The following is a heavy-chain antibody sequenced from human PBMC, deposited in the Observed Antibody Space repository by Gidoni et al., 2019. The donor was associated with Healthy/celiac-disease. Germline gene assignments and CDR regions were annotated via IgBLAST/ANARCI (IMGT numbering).Heavy chain of an antibody. D-gene: IGHD4-17*01. J-gene: IGHJ5*02. CDR1: GYTFTSYA. Sequence: QVQLVQSGAEEKKPGASVKVSCKASGYTFTSYAMHWVRQAPGQRLEWMGWINAGNGNTKYSQKFQGRVTITRDTSASTAYMELSSLRSEDTAVYYCARDQDYGENWFDPWGQGTLVTVSS. CDR3: ARDQDYGENWFDP. V-gene: IGHV1-3*05. CDR2: INAGNGNT.